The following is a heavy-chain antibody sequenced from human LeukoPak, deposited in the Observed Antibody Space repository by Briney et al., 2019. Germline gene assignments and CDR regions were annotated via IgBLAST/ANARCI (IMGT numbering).Heavy chain of an antibody. CDR3: ARLKRYYGSGKFDP. V-gene: IGHV4-39*07. D-gene: IGHD3-10*01. Sequence: SETLSLTCTVSGGSISSSSYYWRWIRQPPGKGLEWIGEINHSGSTNYNPSLKSRVTISVDTSKNQFSLKLSSVTAADTAVYYCARLKRYYGSGKFDPWGQGTLVTVSS. CDR2: INHSGST. CDR1: GGSISSSSYY. J-gene: IGHJ5*02.